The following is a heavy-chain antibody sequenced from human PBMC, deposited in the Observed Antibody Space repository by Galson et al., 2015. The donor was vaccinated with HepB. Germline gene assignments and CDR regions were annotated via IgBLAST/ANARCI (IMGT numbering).Heavy chain of an antibody. Sequence: SVKVSCKASGFTFTSSAMQWVRQARGQRLEWIGWIVVGSGNTNYAQKFQERVTITRDMSTSTASMELSSLRAEDTAVYYCAKYDGGDGYNYLSTGDAFDIWGQGTMVTVSS. CDR3: AKYDGGDGYNYLSTGDAFDI. V-gene: IGHV1-58*02. CDR1: GFTFTSSA. J-gene: IGHJ3*02. D-gene: IGHD5-24*01. CDR2: IVVGSGNT.